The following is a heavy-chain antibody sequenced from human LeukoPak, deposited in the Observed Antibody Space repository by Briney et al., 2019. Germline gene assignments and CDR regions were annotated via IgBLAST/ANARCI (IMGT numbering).Heavy chain of an antibody. CDR1: GGSISSSSYY. CDR2: IYYSGST. J-gene: IGHJ6*03. Sequence: SETLSLTCTVSGGSISSSSYYWGWIRQPPGKGLEWIGSIYYSGSTYYNPSLKSRFTISVDTSKNQFSLKLSSVTAADTAVYYCARHSSGYYYHYYYYMDVWGKGTTVTVSS. V-gene: IGHV4-39*01. CDR3: ARHSSGYYYHYYYYMDV. D-gene: IGHD3-22*01.